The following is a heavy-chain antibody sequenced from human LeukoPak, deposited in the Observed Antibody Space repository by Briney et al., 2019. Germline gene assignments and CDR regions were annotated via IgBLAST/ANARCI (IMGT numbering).Heavy chain of an antibody. Sequence: PGGSLRLSCAASGFTFDDYAMHWVRQAPGKGLEWVSGISWNSGSIGYADSVKGRFTISRDNAKNSLYLQMNSLRAEDTALYYCAKGSNVAIYYGMDVWGQGTTVTVSS. CDR1: GFTFDDYA. J-gene: IGHJ6*02. CDR3: AKGSNVAIYYGMDV. CDR2: ISWNSGSI. V-gene: IGHV3-9*01. D-gene: IGHD5-12*01.